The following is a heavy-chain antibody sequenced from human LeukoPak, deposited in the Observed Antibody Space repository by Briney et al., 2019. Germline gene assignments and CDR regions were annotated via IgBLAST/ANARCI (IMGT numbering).Heavy chain of an antibody. J-gene: IGHJ3*02. CDR3: ARDQLDFLNFDAFDI. V-gene: IGHV3-48*03. CDR1: GFTFSDYE. CDR2: ISSSGSTI. D-gene: IGHD2/OR15-2a*01. Sequence: GGSLRLSCAASGFTFSDYEMNWVRQAPGKGLEWVSYISSSGSTIYYADSVKGRFTISRDNSKNTLYLQMNSLRVEDTAVYYCARDQLDFLNFDAFDIWGQGTKVTVSS.